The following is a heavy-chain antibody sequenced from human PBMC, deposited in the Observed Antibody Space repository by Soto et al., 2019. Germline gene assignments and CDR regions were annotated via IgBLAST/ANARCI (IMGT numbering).Heavy chain of an antibody. CDR3: ARDEAGQWGHYYYYAMDF. V-gene: IGHV6-1*01. D-gene: IGHD2-8*01. CDR2: TYYRSKWYN. CDR1: GDSVSSNSAA. J-gene: IGHJ6*02. Sequence: SQTLSLTCAISGDSVSSNSAAWNWIRQSPSRGLEWLGRTYYRSKWYNDYAVSVKSRIIINPDTSKNQFSLQLNSVTPEDTAVYYCARDEAGQWGHYYYYAMDFWGQGTTVTVSS.